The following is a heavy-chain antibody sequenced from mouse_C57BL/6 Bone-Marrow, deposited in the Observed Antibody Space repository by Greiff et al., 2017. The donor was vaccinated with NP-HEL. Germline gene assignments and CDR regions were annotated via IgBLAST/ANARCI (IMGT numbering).Heavy chain of an antibody. J-gene: IGHJ2*01. V-gene: IGHV1-55*01. CDR1: GYNFTSYW. Sequence: VQLQQSGAELVKPGASVKMSCKASGYNFTSYWITWVKQRPGQGLEWIGEIYPRNGNTYYNEKFKGKATLTADTSSSTAYMELRSLTSEDSAVYVSATKGYWGQGTTLTVSS. CDR3: ATKGY. D-gene: IGHD1-1*01. CDR2: IYPRNGNT.